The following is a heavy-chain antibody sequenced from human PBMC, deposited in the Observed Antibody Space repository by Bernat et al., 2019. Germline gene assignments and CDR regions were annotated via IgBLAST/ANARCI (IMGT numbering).Heavy chain of an antibody. J-gene: IGHJ4*02. D-gene: IGHD1-1*01. CDR2: VRSKAFDWTR. CDR1: GFTIGDYA. CDR3: TRGLTTPGTKYYFDS. Sequence: EVQLVESGGLLVQPGRSLRLSCIVSGFTIGDYAMTWVRQAPGKGLEWVGMVRSKAFDWTREYGAYVKGRFTISRDDSKSIAYLQMSDLKTEDTAVYYCTRGLTTPGTKYYFDSWGQGTLVTVSS. V-gene: IGHV3-49*04.